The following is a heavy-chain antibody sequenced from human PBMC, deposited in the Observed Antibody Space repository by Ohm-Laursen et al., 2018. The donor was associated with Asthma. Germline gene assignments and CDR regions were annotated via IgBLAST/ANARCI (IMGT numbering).Heavy chain of an antibody. CDR1: GGSIFSGGYS. CDR2: THQDGSA. D-gene: IGHD2-15*01. CDR3: ARENSAYFDY. J-gene: IGHJ4*02. Sequence: TLSLTCAVSGGSIFSGGYSWSWIRQPPGKGLEWLGYTHQDGSAYYNPSLKSRGTISIDRSKNQFSLNLTSVTAADTAVYFCARENSAYFDYWGQGALVTVS. V-gene: IGHV4-30-2*01.